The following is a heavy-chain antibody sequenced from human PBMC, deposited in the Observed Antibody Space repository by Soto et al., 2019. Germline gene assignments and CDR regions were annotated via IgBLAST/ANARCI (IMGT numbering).Heavy chain of an antibody. D-gene: IGHD3-16*02. V-gene: IGHV4-30-4*01. CDR1: GGSISSGDYY. Sequence: PSETLSLTCTVSGGSISSGDYYWSWIRQPPGKGLEWIGYIYHSGSTNYTPSLKSRVTISVDTSKNQFSLKLSSVTAADTAVYFCEGHVHTGIYRWGQGAVVTVAS. CDR2: IYHSGST. J-gene: IGHJ4*02. CDR3: EGHVHTGIYR.